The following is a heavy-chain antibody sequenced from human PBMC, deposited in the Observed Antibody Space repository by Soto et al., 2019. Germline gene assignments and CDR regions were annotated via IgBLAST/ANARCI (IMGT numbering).Heavy chain of an antibody. CDR1: GFTFNNYA. V-gene: IGHV3-23*01. CDR2: IGGNGVTT. J-gene: IGHJ4*02. D-gene: IGHD6-19*01. CDR3: AKTGQWSAKRAFDY. Sequence: GGSLRLSCAASGFTFNNYAMNWVRQAPGQGLEWVSTIGGNGVTTYYADSVRGRFTISRDNSRTTMYLQMNSLRAEDTAVDYCAKTGQWSAKRAFDYWGQGTLVTVSS.